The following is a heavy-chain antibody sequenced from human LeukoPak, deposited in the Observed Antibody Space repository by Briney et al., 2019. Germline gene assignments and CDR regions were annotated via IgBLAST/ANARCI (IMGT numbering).Heavy chain of an antibody. CDR1: GYTFTGYY. D-gene: IGHD6-13*01. CDR2: INPNSGGT. CDR3: ARDTAPYSSSWSKLYYFDY. Sequence: ASVKVSCKASGYTFTGYYMHWVRQAPGQGLEWMGWINPNSGGTNYAQKFQGRVTMTRDTSISTAYMELSRLRSDDTAVYYCARDTAPYSSSWSKLYYFDYWGQGTLVTVSS. V-gene: IGHV1-2*02. J-gene: IGHJ4*02.